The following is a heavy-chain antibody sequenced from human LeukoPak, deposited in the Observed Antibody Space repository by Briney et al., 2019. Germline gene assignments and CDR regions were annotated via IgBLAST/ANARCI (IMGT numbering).Heavy chain of an antibody. V-gene: IGHV4-30-2*01. J-gene: IGHJ5*01. Sequence: PSETLSLTCAVSGGSISSGGYSWSWIRQPPGKGLEWIGYIYHSGSTYYNPSLKSRVTISVDRSKNQFSLKLNSVTAADTAVYYCARGWSGGNFWFDSWGQGTLVTVSS. CDR3: ARGWSGGNFWFDS. CDR2: IYHSGST. D-gene: IGHD4-23*01. CDR1: GGSISSGGYS.